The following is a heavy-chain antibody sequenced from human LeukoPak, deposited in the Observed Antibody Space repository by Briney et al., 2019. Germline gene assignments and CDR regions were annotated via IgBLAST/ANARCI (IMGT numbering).Heavy chain of an antibody. V-gene: IGHV4-4*07. CDR2: IYTDGST. CDR3: ARAPSGCGGTCAFDY. Sequence: SETLSLTCTVSGASINSYYWSWIRQPPGKGLEWIGRIYTDGSTNSNPSLRSRLTMSLDTSENQFSLKLTSMTAADTAVYFCARAPSGCGGTCAFDYWGQGTLVTVPS. J-gene: IGHJ4*02. D-gene: IGHD2-15*01. CDR1: GASINSYY.